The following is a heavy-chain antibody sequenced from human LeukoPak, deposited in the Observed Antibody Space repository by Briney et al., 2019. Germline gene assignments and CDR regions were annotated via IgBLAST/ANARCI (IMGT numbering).Heavy chain of an antibody. V-gene: IGHV3-15*01. CDR2: IKSKTDGGTT. J-gene: IGHJ5*02. CDR3: TTDLPYDSSGYQP. CDR1: GFTFSNAW. D-gene: IGHD3-22*01. Sequence: PGGSLRLSCAASGFTFSNAWMSWVRQAPGKGPEWVGRIKSKTDGGTTDYAAPVKGRFTISRDDSKNTLYLQMNSLKTEDTAVYYCTTDLPYDSSGYQPWGQGTLVTVSS.